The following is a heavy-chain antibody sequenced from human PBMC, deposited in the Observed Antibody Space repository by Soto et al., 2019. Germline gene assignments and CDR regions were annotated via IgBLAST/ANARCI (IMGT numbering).Heavy chain of an antibody. D-gene: IGHD4-17*01. J-gene: IGHJ3*02. CDR1: GFTFSSYA. V-gene: IGHV3-23*01. CDR3: AKVCGNDYGDYGDAFDI. Sequence: GGSLRLSCAASGFTFSSYAMSWVRQAPGKGLEWVSAISGSGGSTYYADSVKGRFTISRDNSKNTLYLQMNSLRAEDTAVYYCAKVCGNDYGDYGDAFDIWGQGTMVTVSS. CDR2: ISGSGGST.